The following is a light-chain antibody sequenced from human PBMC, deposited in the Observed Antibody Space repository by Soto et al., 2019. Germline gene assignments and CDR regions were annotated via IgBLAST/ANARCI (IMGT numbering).Light chain of an antibody. Sequence: EIVMTQSPATLSVSPGERATLSCRASRSVSSNLAWYQQKPGQAPRLLMYGASTRATGIPARFSGSGSGTEFTLTISSLQSEDFAVYYCQQYRSWPRTFGQGSKVEI. V-gene: IGKV3-15*01. CDR2: GAS. CDR1: RSVSSN. J-gene: IGKJ1*01. CDR3: QQYRSWPRT.